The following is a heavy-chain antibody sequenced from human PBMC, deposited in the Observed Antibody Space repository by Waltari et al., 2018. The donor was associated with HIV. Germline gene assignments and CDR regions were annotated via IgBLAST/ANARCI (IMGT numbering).Heavy chain of an antibody. CDR1: GDSISSYH. Sequence: QVQLQESGPGLVKPSETLSLTCSVSGDSISSYHWSWVRQPPGKGLEWLGSIHYSGTSNYSPSLKSRITMSVDTSKNEFSLKLNSVTAADSAVYYCARLFPMIMVREVNSYYHAMDVWGQGTTVTGSS. D-gene: IGHD3-10*01. CDR2: IHYSGTS. CDR3: ARLFPMIMVREVNSYYHAMDV. V-gene: IGHV4-59*01. J-gene: IGHJ6*02.